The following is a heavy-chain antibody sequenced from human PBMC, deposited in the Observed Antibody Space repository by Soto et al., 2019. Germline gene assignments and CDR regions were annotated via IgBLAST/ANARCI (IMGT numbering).Heavy chain of an antibody. J-gene: IGHJ4*02. CDR2: ISAYNGNT. Sequence: ASVKVSCKASGYTFTSYGISWVRQAPGQGLEWMGWISAYNGNTNYAQKLQGRDTMTTDTSTSTAYMELRSLRSDDTAVYYCATVSSRSGSTHMLDYWGQGTLVTVSS. CDR3: ATVSSRSGSTHMLDY. CDR1: GYTFTSYG. D-gene: IGHD2-15*01. V-gene: IGHV1-18*01.